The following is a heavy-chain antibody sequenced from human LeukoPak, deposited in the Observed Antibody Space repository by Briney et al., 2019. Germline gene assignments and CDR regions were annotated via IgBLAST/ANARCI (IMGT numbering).Heavy chain of an antibody. CDR1: GFTFSSYS. D-gene: IGHD5-18*01. V-gene: IGHV3-21*01. CDR3: ARSARGYSYGYVDY. Sequence: GGSLRLSCAASGFTFSSYSMNWVRQAPGKGLEWVSSISSSSSYIYYADSVKGRFTISRDNAKNSLYLQMNSLRAEDTAVYYCARSARGYSYGYVDYWGQGILVTVST. CDR2: ISSSSSYI. J-gene: IGHJ4*02.